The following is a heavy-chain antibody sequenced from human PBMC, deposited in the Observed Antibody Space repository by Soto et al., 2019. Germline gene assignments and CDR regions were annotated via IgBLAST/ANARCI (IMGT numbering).Heavy chain of an antibody. CDR1: GFTFSSYW. D-gene: IGHD3-22*01. J-gene: IGHJ5*02. CDR3: SRDFGTMIKAYNWFDL. V-gene: IGHV3-74*01. Sequence: TGGSLRLSCAASGFTFSSYWMHWVRQAPGKGLVWVSRISSDGTTTSYADSVKGRFTISRDNAKNMLYLQMNSLRAEDTAMYYCSRDFGTMIKAYNWFDLWGQGTLVTVSS. CDR2: ISSDGTTT.